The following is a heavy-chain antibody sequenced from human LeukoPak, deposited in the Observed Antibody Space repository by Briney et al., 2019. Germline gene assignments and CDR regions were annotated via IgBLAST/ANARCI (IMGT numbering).Heavy chain of an antibody. J-gene: IGHJ4*02. Sequence: ASVKVSCKASGYTFTIYGISWVRQAPGQGREWMGWISAYNGNTNYAQKLQGRVTMTTDTYTSTAYMELRSLRSDDTDVYYCARGWQQLVSDYWGQGTLVTVSS. CDR3: ARGWQQLVSDY. CDR1: GYTFTIYG. V-gene: IGHV1-18*01. D-gene: IGHD6-13*01. CDR2: ISAYNGNT.